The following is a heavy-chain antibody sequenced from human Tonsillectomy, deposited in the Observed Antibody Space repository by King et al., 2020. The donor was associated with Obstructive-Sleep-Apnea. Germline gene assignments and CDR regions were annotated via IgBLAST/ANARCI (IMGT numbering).Heavy chain of an antibody. CDR1: GGSFSGYF. CDR2: INLGGNT. CDR3: AKGAGSFDP. V-gene: IGHV4-34*01. D-gene: IGHD2-15*01. Sequence: VQLQQWGAGLLKPSETLSLTCAVYGGSFSGYFWSWIRQPPGKGLEWIGEINLGGNTNNHPSLQNRVTISIETTKNQFSLKLTSVTAADTAVYYCAKGAGSFDPWGQGSLVTVSS. J-gene: IGHJ5*02.